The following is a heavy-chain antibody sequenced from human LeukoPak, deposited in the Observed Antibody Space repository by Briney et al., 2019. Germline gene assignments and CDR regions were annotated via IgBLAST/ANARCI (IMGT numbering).Heavy chain of an antibody. J-gene: IGHJ6*02. CDR2: MNPNSGNT. CDR3: ARGQRFLEWLFRGSVYYYYYYGMDV. CDR1: RYTFTSYD. Sequence: ASVKVSCKASRYTFTSYDLNWVRQANGQGLEWMGWMNPNSGNTGYAQKFQGRVTMTRNTSISTAYMELSSLRSEDTAVYYCARGQRFLEWLFRGSVYYYYYYGMDVWGQGTTVTVSS. V-gene: IGHV1-8*01. D-gene: IGHD3-3*01.